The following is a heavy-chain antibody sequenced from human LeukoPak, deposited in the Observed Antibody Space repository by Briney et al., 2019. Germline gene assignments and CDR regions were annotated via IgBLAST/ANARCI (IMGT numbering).Heavy chain of an antibody. CDR2: INPSGGST. V-gene: IGHV1-46*01. CDR3: ARELEHCSGGSCYLYYYYYYGMDV. CDR1: GFTFTSYY. Sequence: GGSLRLSCAASGFTFTSYYMHWVRQAPGQGLEWMGIINPSGGSTSYAQKFQGRVTMTRDTSTSTVYMELSSLRSEDTAVYYCARELEHCSGGSCYLYYYYYYGMDVWGQGTTVTVSS. J-gene: IGHJ6*02. D-gene: IGHD2-15*01.